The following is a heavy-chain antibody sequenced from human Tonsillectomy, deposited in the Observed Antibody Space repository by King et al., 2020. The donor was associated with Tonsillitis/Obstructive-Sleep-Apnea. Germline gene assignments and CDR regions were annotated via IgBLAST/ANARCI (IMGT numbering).Heavy chain of an antibody. CDR3: ASGSTRSYYFES. D-gene: IGHD1-26*01. J-gene: IGHJ4*02. CDR1: GFTFSSYE. CDR2: ISSSGSTI. Sequence: QLVESGGGLVQPGGSLRLSCAASGFTFSSYEMNWVRQGPGKGLEWVSYISSSGSTIYSADSVKGRFTISRDNAKNSLYLQMNSLRAKDTAVYYCASGSTRSYYFESWGQGTLVTVSS. V-gene: IGHV3-48*03.